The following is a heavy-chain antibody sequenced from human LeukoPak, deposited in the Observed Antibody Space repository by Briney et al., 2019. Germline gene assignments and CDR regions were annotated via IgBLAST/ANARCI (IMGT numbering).Heavy chain of an antibody. CDR1: GFTFSTYA. CDR2: ISGTGIST. D-gene: IGHD1-26*01. V-gene: IGHV3-23*01. Sequence: GGSLRLSCEASGFTFSTYAMSWVRQAPGKGLEWVTAISGTGISTYYADSVKGRFTISRDNSKNTLHLQMNSLRAEDTAVYYCAKDMVGDPGFDYWGQGTLSPSPQ. J-gene: IGHJ4*02. CDR3: AKDMVGDPGFDY.